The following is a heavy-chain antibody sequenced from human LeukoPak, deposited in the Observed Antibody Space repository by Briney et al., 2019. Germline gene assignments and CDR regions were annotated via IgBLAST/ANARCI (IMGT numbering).Heavy chain of an antibody. V-gene: IGHV3-9*01. CDR3: ARDRITIFGVIIGTNMDV. CDR1: GFTFYDYA. CDR2: ISWNSGTI. Sequence: GGSLRLSCAASGFTFYDYAMHWVRQAPGKGLEWVSGISWNSGTIGYADSVKGRFTISRDNAKNSLYLQMNSLRAEDTAVYYCARDRITIFGVIIGTNMDVWDKGTTVTVSS. D-gene: IGHD3-3*01. J-gene: IGHJ6*03.